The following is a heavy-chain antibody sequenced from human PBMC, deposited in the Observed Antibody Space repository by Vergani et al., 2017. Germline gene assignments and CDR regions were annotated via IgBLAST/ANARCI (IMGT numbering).Heavy chain of an antibody. CDR2: INPILGIA. D-gene: IGHD2-15*01. J-gene: IGHJ6*02. CDR3: ARELGCSGGSCYSGYYYYGMDV. V-gene: IGHV1-69*08. Sequence: QVQLVQSGAEVKKPGSSVKVSCKASGGTFSSYTISWVRQAPGQGLEWMGRINPILGIANYAQKFQGRVTITADKSTSTAYMELSSLRSEDTAVYYCARELGCSGGSCYSGYYYYGMDVWGQGTTVTVSS. CDR1: GGTFSSYT.